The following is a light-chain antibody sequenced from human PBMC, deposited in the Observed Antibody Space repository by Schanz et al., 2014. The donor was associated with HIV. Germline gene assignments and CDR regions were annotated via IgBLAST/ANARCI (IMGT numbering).Light chain of an antibody. Sequence: QSVLTQPPSASGTPGQRVTISCSGSSSNIGSNTVNWYQQLPGTAPKLLIYSNHRRPSGVPDRFSGSKSGNTASLTISGLQAEDEADYYCCSYATSSTYVFGTGTKLTV. CDR2: SNH. CDR1: SSNIGSNT. CDR3: CSYATSSTYV. V-gene: IGLV1-44*01. J-gene: IGLJ1*01.